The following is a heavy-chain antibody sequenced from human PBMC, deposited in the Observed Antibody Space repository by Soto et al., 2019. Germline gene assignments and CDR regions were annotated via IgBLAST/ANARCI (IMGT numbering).Heavy chain of an antibody. CDR2: INPNSGGT. V-gene: IGHV1-2*02. D-gene: IGHD3-9*01. CDR3: ARIENILTGGPDE. J-gene: IGHJ4*02. Sequence: DSLQVSCKASGYTFTGYYMHWVRQAPGQGLEWMGWINPNSGGTNYAQKFQGRVTMTRDTSISTAYMELSRLRSDDTAVYYCARIENILTGGPDEWGKGHLVTVSS. CDR1: GYTFTGYY.